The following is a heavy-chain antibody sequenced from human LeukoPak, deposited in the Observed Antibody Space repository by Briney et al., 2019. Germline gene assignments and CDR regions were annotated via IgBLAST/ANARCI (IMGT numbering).Heavy chain of an antibody. CDR3: ARSSPQWLVLGLNFDY. D-gene: IGHD6-19*01. CDR2: ISYDGSNK. J-gene: IGHJ4*02. CDR1: GFTFSSYA. V-gene: IGHV3-30*04. Sequence: GRSLRLSCAVSGFTFSSYAMHWVRQAPGKGLEWVAVISYDGSNKYYADSVKGRFTISRDNSKNTLYLQMNSLRAEDTAVYYCARSSPQWLVLGLNFDYWGQGTLVTVSS.